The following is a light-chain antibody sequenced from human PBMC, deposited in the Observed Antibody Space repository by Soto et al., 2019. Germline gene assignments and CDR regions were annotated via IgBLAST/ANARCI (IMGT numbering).Light chain of an antibody. CDR3: MQAIDIPWT. V-gene: IGKV2-29*03. J-gene: IGKJ1*01. Sequence: LMTQTQLSLSIIPGQTASISCKSSHSLLHSDGKTYFYWYVQKAGQAPQPLIYEVSNRFSGVPERFSGSGSRTDFTLKISRVEADDVGIYYCMQAIDIPWTFGQGTKVDIK. CDR2: EVS. CDR1: HSLLHSDGKTY.